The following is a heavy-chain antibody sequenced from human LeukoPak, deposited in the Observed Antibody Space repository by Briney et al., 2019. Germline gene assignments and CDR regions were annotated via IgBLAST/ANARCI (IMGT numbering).Heavy chain of an antibody. Sequence: GGSLRLSCAASGFTFNTYGMHWVRLAPGAGLEWVAVISPDGGSYFYGDSVTGRFTISRDNSKDTLHLQRSSLRTEDTAVYYCAKELGYFDAFDIWGQGTVVTVSS. V-gene: IGHV3-30*18. CDR1: GFTFNTYG. CDR2: ISPDGGSY. D-gene: IGHD2-15*01. CDR3: AKELGYFDAFDI. J-gene: IGHJ3*02.